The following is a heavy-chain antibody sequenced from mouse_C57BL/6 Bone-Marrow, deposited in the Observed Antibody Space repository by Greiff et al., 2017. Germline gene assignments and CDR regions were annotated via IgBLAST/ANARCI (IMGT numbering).Heavy chain of an antibody. D-gene: IGHD2-2*01. J-gene: IGHJ3*01. V-gene: IGHV1-81*01. CDR3: ARQGLRRAAWFAY. CDR2: IYPRSGNT. CDR1: GYTFTSYG. Sequence: VQLVESGAELARPGASVKLSCKASGYTFTSYGISWVKQRTGQGLEWIGEIYPRSGNTYYNEKFKGKATLTADKSSSTAYMELRSLTSEDSAVYFCARQGLRRAAWFAYWGQGTLVTVSA.